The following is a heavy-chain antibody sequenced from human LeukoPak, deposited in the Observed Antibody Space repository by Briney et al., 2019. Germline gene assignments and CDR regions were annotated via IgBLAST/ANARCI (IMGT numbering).Heavy chain of an antibody. D-gene: IGHD3-22*01. V-gene: IGHV3-30*04. CDR1: GFTFSSYA. CDR2: ISYDGSNK. CDR3: AKDIYYDSVGGAFDI. Sequence: PGGSLRLSCAASGFTFSSYAMHWVRQAPGKGLEWVAVISYDGSNKYYADSVKGRFTISRDNSKNTLYLQMNSLRAEDTAVYYCAKDIYYDSVGGAFDIWGQGTMVTVSS. J-gene: IGHJ3*02.